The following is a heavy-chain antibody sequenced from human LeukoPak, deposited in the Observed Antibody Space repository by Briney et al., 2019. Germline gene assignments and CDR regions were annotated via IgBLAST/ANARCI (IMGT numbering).Heavy chain of an antibody. D-gene: IGHD6-19*01. CDR3: AKDIGGWYYFDY. CDR2: ISGDGGST. Sequence: GGSLRLSCAASGFTFDDYAMHWVRQAPGKGLEWVSLISGDGGSTYYADSVKGRFTISRDNSKNSLYLQMNGLRTEDTALYYCAKDIGGWYYFDYWGQGTLVTVSS. V-gene: IGHV3-43*02. J-gene: IGHJ4*02. CDR1: GFTFDDYA.